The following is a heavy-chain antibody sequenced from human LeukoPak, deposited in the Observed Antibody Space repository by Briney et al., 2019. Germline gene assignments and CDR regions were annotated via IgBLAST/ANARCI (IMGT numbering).Heavy chain of an antibody. CDR1: GFTFSNYA. CDR2: ISGSGGRT. V-gene: IGHV3-23*01. CDR3: AKAEFYSSSSQPIDY. J-gene: IGHJ4*02. Sequence: PGGSLRLSCAASGFTFSNYAMSWVRQAAGKGLEWVSAISGSGGRTYYADSVKGRFTISRDNSKNTLYLQVNSLRTEDTAVYYCAKAEFYSSSSQPIDYWGQGTLVTVSS. D-gene: IGHD6-6*01.